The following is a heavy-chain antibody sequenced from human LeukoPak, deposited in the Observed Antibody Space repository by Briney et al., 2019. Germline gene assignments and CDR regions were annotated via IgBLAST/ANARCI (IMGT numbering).Heavy chain of an antibody. J-gene: IGHJ6*04. CDR3: ARETTVTTSNYYYYHGMDV. D-gene: IGHD4-17*01. CDR1: GGSVSSGSYY. V-gene: IGHV4-61*01. CDR2: IYYSGST. Sequence: SETLSLTCTVSGGSVSSGSYYWSWIRQPPGKGLEWIGYIYYSGSTNYNPSLKSRVTISVDTSKNQFSLKLSSVTAADTAVYYCARETTVTTSNYYYYHGMDVWGKGTTVTVSS.